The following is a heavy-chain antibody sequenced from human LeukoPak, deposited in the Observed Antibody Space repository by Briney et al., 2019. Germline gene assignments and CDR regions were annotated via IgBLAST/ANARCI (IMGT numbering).Heavy chain of an antibody. CDR2: IKQDGSEK. V-gene: IGHV3-7*03. D-gene: IGHD3-10*01. CDR1: GFTFSSYW. J-gene: IGHJ4*02. Sequence: GGSLRLSCAASGFTFSSYWTSWVRQAPGKGLEWVANIKQDGSEKYYVDSVKGRFTISRDNAKNSLYLQMNSLRAEDAAVYYCARDKEVYYYASGSLGYWGQGTLVTVSS. CDR3: ARDKEVYYYASGSLGY.